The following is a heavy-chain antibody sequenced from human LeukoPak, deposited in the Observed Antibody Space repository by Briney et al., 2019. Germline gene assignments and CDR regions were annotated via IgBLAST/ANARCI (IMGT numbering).Heavy chain of an antibody. CDR3: ASGKKIFDY. D-gene: IGHD1-14*01. CDR2: IYTSGST. CDR1: GGSISSGSYY. V-gene: IGHV4-61*02. Sequence: PSQTLSLTCTVSGGSISSGSYYWSWIRQPAGKGLEWIGRIYTSGSTNYNPSLKSRVTISVDTSKNQFSLKLSPVTAADTAVYYCASGKKIFDYWGQGTLVTVSS. J-gene: IGHJ4*02.